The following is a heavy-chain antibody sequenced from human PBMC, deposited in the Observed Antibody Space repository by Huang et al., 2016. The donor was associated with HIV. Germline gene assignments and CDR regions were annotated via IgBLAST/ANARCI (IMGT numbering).Heavy chain of an antibody. CDR3: AREGRQSGTWYTHYFYDS. D-gene: IGHD6-13*01. CDR2: INVSGRT. V-gene: IGHV4-34*01. CDR1: GDSLKTYF. Sequence: QVRLHQWGAGLVKTSETLSLTCAVYGDSLKTYFWTWVRQPPGKGLAWIGEINVSGRTNYNPSLKSRVSISIDTSKNQFSLKLKSVDAADSALYFCAREGRQSGTWYTHYFYDSWGQGSLVTVPP. J-gene: IGHJ4*02.